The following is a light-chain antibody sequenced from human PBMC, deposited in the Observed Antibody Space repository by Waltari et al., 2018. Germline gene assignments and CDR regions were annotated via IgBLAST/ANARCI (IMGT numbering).Light chain of an antibody. CDR2: DVS. V-gene: IGLV2-14*03. Sequence: QSVLAQPASVSGSPGQSITIPCTGSGSDVGLYDYVSWYQQVPGKAPKVIISDVSRRPSGVSDRFSGSKSGDTASLTISGLRPEDEADYYCSALRRGGEYVFGIGTTVTVL. J-gene: IGLJ1*01. CDR1: GSDVGLYDY. CDR3: SALRRGGEYV.